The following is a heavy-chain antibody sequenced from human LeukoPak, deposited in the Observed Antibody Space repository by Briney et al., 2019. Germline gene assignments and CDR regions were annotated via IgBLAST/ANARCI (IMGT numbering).Heavy chain of an antibody. V-gene: IGHV3-23*01. CDR3: AKDRGYCSGGSCYSGLFNWFDP. CDR1: GFTFSTYA. D-gene: IGHD2-15*01. Sequence: GGSLRLSCAASGFTFSTYAMSWVRQAPGKGLEWVSAVSGSGGSVYYAASVKGRFTISRDNSKNTLYLQMNSLRAEDTAVYYCAKDRGYCSGGSCYSGLFNWFDPWGQGTLVTVSS. J-gene: IGHJ5*02. CDR2: VSGSGGSV.